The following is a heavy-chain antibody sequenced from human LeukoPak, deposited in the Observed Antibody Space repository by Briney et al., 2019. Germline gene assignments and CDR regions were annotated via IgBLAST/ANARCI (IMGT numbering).Heavy chain of an antibody. CDR1: GFTFSDSA. Sequence: PGGSLRLSCAASGFTFSDSAIHWVCQASGKGLEWVGRIRSKVNNYATVYAASVKGRFTISRDDSKNTAYLQMNTLQTDDTAVYYCTRLTDIVVVPTTSWGQGTLVTVSS. J-gene: IGHJ5*02. CDR2: IRSKVNNYAT. CDR3: TRLTDIVVVPTTS. D-gene: IGHD2-2*01. V-gene: IGHV3-73*01.